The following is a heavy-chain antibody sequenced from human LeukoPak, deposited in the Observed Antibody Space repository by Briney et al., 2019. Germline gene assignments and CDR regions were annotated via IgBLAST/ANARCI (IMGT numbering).Heavy chain of an antibody. V-gene: IGHV1-2*01. D-gene: IGHD2-2*01. CDR1: GYTFTDYY. CDR2: INPNSDGT. J-gene: IGHJ6*02. Sequence: ASVKVSCKASGYTFTDYYIQWVRKAPGQGLEGMGWINPNSDGTNSAQKFQGRVTTTRDTSVSTAYMELSRLRSDDTDVYYCARDHCTSSGCYEYYYYGVDVWGQGTTVTVSS. CDR3: ARDHCTSSGCYEYYYYGVDV.